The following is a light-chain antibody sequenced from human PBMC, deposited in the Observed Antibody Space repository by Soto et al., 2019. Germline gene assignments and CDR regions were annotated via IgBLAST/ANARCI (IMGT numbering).Light chain of an antibody. V-gene: IGKV2D-29*01. CDR3: MQTKQLPVT. CDR2: EVS. Sequence: ILLTQSPLSMSATPGHPAHTSCIHSKRVLHSDGKTHLYWYLQRPGQPPHLLIYEVSHRFSGVPDRFSGSGSGTDFTLTVSRVEAEDVGVYYCMQTKQLPVTFGQGTKVDIK. CDR1: KRVLHSDGKTH. J-gene: IGKJ1*01.